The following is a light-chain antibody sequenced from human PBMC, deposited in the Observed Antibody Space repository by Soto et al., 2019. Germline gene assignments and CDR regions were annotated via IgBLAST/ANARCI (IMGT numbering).Light chain of an antibody. J-gene: IGKJ4*01. V-gene: IGKV2-28*01. CDR2: LGS. Sequence: DTVMTQSPLSLPVTPGESASISCRSSQSLLHSNGYNYLDWYLQKPGQSPQLLISLGSNRASGVPDRFSGSGSGTDFTLEISRVEAEDVGVYYCMQALQTPRTFGGGTKVEIK. CDR3: MQALQTPRT. CDR1: QSLLHSNGYNY.